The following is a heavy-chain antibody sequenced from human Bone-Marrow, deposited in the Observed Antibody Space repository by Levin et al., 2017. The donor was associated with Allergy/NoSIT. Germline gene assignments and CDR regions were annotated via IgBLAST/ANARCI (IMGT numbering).Heavy chain of an antibody. CDR3: ASDLSGYDVFDV. D-gene: IGHD5-12*01. Sequence: SETLSLTCTFSGDSSRSYYWGWIRQPPGKGLEWIGYIYYNGNTHYNPSLKSRVTISLDTSKNQLSLRLTSVPAADTAVYYCASDLSGYDVFDVWGQGTMVAVSS. J-gene: IGHJ3*01. CDR1: GDSSRSYY. V-gene: IGHV4-59*01. CDR2: IYYNGNT.